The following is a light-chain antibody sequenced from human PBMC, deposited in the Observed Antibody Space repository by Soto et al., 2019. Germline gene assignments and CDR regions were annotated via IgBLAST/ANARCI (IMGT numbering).Light chain of an antibody. J-gene: IGKJ1*01. V-gene: IGKV3-20*01. CDR1: QSVSCDY. Sequence: EIVLTQSPFTLSLSPGERSTLSCRASQSVSCDYLAWYQQKPCQAPRLLIYGASRRATGIPDRFSGSGYATDFTLTISRLETEDFEVYLSQQCGQLGQANKV. CDR3: QQCGQ. CDR2: GAS.